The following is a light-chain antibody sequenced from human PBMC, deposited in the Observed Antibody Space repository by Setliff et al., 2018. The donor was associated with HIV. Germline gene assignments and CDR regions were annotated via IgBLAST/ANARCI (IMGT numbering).Light chain of an antibody. CDR2: QAT. V-gene: IGLV2-23*01. CDR3: CSNTGSNTYV. CDR1: SSYVGRYNL. Sequence: QSALAQPASVSGSPGQSITISCTGTSSYVGRYNLVSWYQQHPGKAPKLMIYQATKRPSGVSNRFSGSKSGNTASLTISGLQAEDEADYYCCSNTGSNTYVFGTGTKVTVL. J-gene: IGLJ1*01.